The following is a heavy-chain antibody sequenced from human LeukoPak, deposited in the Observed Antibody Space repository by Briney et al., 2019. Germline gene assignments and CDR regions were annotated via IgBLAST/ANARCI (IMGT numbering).Heavy chain of an antibody. Sequence: GGSVRLSCAASGFTFSSYGMHWVRQAPGKGLEWVAFIRYDGSSKYYADSVKGRFTISRDNSKNTLYLQMNSLRAEDTAVYYCAKRGSDHYDSSGSIGPGAFDIWGQGTMVTVSS. CDR1: GFTFSSYG. V-gene: IGHV3-30*02. CDR2: IRYDGSSK. J-gene: IGHJ3*02. CDR3: AKRGSDHYDSSGSIGPGAFDI. D-gene: IGHD3-22*01.